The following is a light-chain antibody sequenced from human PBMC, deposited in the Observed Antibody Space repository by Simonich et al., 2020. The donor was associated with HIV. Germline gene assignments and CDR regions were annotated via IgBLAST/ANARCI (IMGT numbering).Light chain of an antibody. CDR3: QQYYSTLMYT. CDR2: AAS. J-gene: IGKJ2*01. V-gene: IGKV1-NL1*01. Sequence: IQMTQSPSSLFASVGDRVTITCRASQSINNYLNWYQQKPGKAPKLLIYAASRLESGVPSRFSCSGSGTDYTLTISSLQPEDFATYYCQQYYSTLMYTFGQGTKLEIK. CDR1: QSINNY.